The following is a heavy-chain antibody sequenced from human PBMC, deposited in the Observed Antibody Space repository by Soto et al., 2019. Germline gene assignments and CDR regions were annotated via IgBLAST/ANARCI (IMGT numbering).Heavy chain of an antibody. J-gene: IGHJ4*02. Sequence: PSETLSLTCTVSGGSISSGDYYWSWIRQPPGKGLEWIGYIYYSGSTYYNPSLKSRVTISVDTSKNQFSLKLSSVTAADTAVYYCASFLKVTWSYFDYWGQGTLVTVSS. CDR2: IYYSGST. CDR1: GGSISSGDYY. D-gene: IGHD2-21*02. V-gene: IGHV4-30-4*01. CDR3: ASFLKVTWSYFDY.